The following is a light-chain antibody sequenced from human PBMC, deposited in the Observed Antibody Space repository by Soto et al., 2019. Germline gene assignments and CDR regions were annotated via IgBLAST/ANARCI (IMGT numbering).Light chain of an antibody. V-gene: IGLV2-14*03. Sequence: QSVLTQPDSVSGSPGQSITISCTGTSSDVGGYNYVSWHQRHPGKAPKLMIFDVSNRPSGVSNRFSGSKSANTASLTISGLQAEDEADYFCSSYTSSTTPYVFGTGTKVTVL. CDR3: SSYTSSTTPYV. J-gene: IGLJ1*01. CDR1: SSDVGGYNY. CDR2: DVS.